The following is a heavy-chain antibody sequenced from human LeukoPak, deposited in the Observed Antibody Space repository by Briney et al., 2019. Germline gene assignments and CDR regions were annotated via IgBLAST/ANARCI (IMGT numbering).Heavy chain of an antibody. D-gene: IGHD1-26*01. CDR3: ARGGSYLSAFDI. CDR1: GFTFSSYE. J-gene: IGHJ3*02. CDR2: ISSSGSII. V-gene: IGHV3-48*03. Sequence: GGSLRLSCAASGFTFSSYEMNWVRQAPGKGLEWVSYISSSGSIIYYADSVKGRFTISRDNAKNSLNLQMNSLRAEDTAVYYCARGGSYLSAFDIWGQGTMVTVSS.